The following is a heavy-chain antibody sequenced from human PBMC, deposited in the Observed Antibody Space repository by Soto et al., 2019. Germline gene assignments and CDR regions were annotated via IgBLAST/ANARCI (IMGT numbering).Heavy chain of an antibody. Sequence: LRLSCASSGFTFSSYGMHWVRQAPGKGLEWVAVISYDGSNKYYADSVKGRFTISRDNSKNTLYLQMNSLRAEDTAVYYCAKDRYYYDSSALNWFDPWGQGTLVTVSS. CDR2: ISYDGSNK. V-gene: IGHV3-30*18. CDR3: AKDRYYYDSSALNWFDP. CDR1: GFTFSSYG. J-gene: IGHJ5*02. D-gene: IGHD3-22*01.